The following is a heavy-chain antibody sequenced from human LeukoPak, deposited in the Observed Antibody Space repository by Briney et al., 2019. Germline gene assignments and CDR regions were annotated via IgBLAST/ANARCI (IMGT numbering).Heavy chain of an antibody. D-gene: IGHD2-2*01. V-gene: IGHV3-48*03. J-gene: IGHJ4*02. Sequence: GGSLRLSCAASGFTFSSYEMNWVRQAPGKGLEWVSYISSSGSTIYYADSVKGRFTISGDNAKNSLYLQMNSLRAEDTAVYYCARGGGRYQLPVDYWGQGTLVTVSS. CDR3: ARGGGRYQLPVDY. CDR1: GFTFSSYE. CDR2: ISSSGSTI.